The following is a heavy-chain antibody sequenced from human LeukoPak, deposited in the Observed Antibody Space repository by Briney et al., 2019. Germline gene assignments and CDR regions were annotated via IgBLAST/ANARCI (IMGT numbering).Heavy chain of an antibody. J-gene: IGHJ4*02. Sequence: GGSLRLSCAASGFTFRSYRMHWVRQAPGKGLVWVSHINSAGSNTTYADSVKGRFTISRDNAKNTLYLQMNSLRAEDTAVYYCARDRYYNLDYWGQGTLVTVSS. CDR2: INSAGSNT. CDR1: GFTFRSYR. D-gene: IGHD1-14*01. CDR3: ARDRYYNLDY. V-gene: IGHV3-74*01.